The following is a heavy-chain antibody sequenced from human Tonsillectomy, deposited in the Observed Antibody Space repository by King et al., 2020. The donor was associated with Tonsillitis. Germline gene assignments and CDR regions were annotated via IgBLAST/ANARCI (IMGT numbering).Heavy chain of an antibody. CDR1: GGTFSSYA. J-gene: IGHJ4*02. D-gene: IGHD3-22*01. CDR3: AREGVNYFDSSGWDY. CDR2: IIVMFGTT. Sequence: GQLVQSGAEVKKPGSSVKVSCKAFGGTFSSYAISWVRQAPGQGLEWMGGIIVMFGTTDYAQKFQGRVTITADKSTSTAYLELSSLRSEDTAVYYCAREGVNYFDSSGWDYWGQGTLVTVSS. V-gene: IGHV1-69*06.